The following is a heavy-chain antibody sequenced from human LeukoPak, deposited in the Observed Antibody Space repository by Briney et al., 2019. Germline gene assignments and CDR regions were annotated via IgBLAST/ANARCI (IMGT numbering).Heavy chain of an antibody. D-gene: IGHD3-22*01. Sequence: PSETLCLTCTVSGASFSDTTYYWAWIRQPPGKGLEWIASIYFSETKYNPSLKSRITISGDTSKNQFSLKLSSVTAADTAVYYCASPSKLVISRGGFDIWGQGTMVTVSA. CDR3: ASPSKLVISRGGFDI. V-gene: IGHV4-39*01. J-gene: IGHJ3*02. CDR1: GASFSDTTYY. CDR2: IYFSET.